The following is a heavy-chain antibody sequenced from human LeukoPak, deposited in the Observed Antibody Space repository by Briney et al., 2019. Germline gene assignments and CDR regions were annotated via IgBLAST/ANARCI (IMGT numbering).Heavy chain of an antibody. J-gene: IGHJ4*02. CDR3: ARHFAYSSSSYFDY. CDR2: VYYTGST. D-gene: IGHD6-6*01. V-gene: IGHV4-59*08. CDR1: GGTVSNYY. Sequence: SETLSLTCSVSGGTVSNYYWSWIRQPPGKGLEWIGYVYYTGSTNYNPSLKSRVTMFEDKSKNQFSLRLYSVTVADTAVYYCARHFAYSSSSYFDYWGQGSLVTVSS.